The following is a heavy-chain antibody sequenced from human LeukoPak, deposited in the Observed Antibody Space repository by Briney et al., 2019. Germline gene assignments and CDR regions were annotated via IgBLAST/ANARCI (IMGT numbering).Heavy chain of an antibody. D-gene: IGHD3-22*01. CDR2: INHSGST. V-gene: IGHV4-34*01. CDR3: ARGRWSSGHRYYFDY. CDR1: GGSFSDYY. Sequence: PSETLSLTCAVYGGSFSDYYWSWIRQPPGKGLEWIGEINHSGSTNYNPSLKSRVTISVDTSKNQFSLKLSSVTAADTAVYYCARGRWSSGHRYYFDYWGQGTLVTVSS. J-gene: IGHJ4*02.